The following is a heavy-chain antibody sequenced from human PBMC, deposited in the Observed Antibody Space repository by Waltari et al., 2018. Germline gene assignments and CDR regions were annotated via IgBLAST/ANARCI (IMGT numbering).Heavy chain of an antibody. CDR2: INHSGST. CDR1: GGSFSGYY. D-gene: IGHD1-26*01. CDR3: ARRHGVGATYFDY. Sequence: QVQLQQWGAGLLKPSETLSLTCAVYGGSFSGYYWSWIRQPPGKVLEWNGEINHSGSTNYNPSLTSRVTISVDTSKNQFSLKLSSVTAADTAVYYCARRHGVGATYFDYWGQGTLVTVSS. V-gene: IGHV4-34*01. J-gene: IGHJ4*02.